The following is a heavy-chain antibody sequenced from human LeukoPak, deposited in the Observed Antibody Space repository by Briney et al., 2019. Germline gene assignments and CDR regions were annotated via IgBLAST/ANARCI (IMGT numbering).Heavy chain of an antibody. CDR1: GFTFSSYA. CDR3: ARDSTGVDAFDI. D-gene: IGHD1-1*01. CDR2: ISYDGSNK. V-gene: IGHV3-30-3*01. Sequence: LPGGSLRLSCAASGFTFSSYAMHWVRQAPGKGLEWVAVISYDGSNKYYADSVKGRFTISRDNSKNTLYLQMNSLRAEDTAVYYCARDSTGVDAFDIWGQGTMVTVSS. J-gene: IGHJ3*02.